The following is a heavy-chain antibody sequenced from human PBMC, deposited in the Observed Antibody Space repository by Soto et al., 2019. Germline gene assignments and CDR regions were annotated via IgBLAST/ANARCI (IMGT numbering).Heavy chain of an antibody. D-gene: IGHD6-19*01. J-gene: IGHJ3*02. Sequence: PWGSLRLSCAASGFTFSSYWMHWVRQAPGKGLVWVSRINSDGSSTSYADSVKGRFTISRDNSKNTLYLQMNSLRAEDTAVYYCATIAVPPAFDIWGQGTMVTVS. CDR1: GFTFSSYW. V-gene: IGHV3-74*01. CDR2: INSDGSST. CDR3: ATIAVPPAFDI.